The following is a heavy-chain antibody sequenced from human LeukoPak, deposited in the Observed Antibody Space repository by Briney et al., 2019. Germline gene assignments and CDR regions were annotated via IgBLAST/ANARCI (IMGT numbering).Heavy chain of an antibody. D-gene: IGHD5-18*01. Sequence: ASVKVSCKASGYTFTSYGISGVRQAPGQGLEWMGWISAYNGNTNYAQKLQGRVTMTTDTSTSTAYMELRSLRSDDTAVYYCARDPYVDTAMVPGYWGQGTLVTVSS. CDR1: GYTFTSYG. J-gene: IGHJ4*02. CDR2: ISAYNGNT. V-gene: IGHV1-18*01. CDR3: ARDPYVDTAMVPGY.